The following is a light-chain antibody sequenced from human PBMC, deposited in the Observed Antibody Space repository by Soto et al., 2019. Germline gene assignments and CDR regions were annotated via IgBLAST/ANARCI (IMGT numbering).Light chain of an antibody. V-gene: IGLV2-23*02. CDR1: SSDIGRYNL. CDR2: RVI. CDR3: CSFAGSYV. J-gene: IGLJ1*01. Sequence: QSVLTQPASVSGSPGQSITISCTGTSSDIGRYNLVSWYQQHPNKAPKLIIYRVIERPSGVSHRFSGSRSGNTASLTISGLQAEDEADYYCCSFAGSYVFGPGTTVTVL.